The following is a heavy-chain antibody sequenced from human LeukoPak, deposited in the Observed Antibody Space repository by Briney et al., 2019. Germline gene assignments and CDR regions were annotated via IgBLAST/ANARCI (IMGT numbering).Heavy chain of an antibody. Sequence: GASVKVSCKASGYTFTSYYMHWVRQVPGQGLEWMGWINPNSGGTNYAQKFQGRVTMTRDTSISTAYMELSRLRSDDTAVYYCARDEYGIVAGSWFDPWGQGTLVTVSS. J-gene: IGHJ5*02. CDR1: GYTFTSYY. V-gene: IGHV1-2*02. CDR3: ARDEYGIVAGSWFDP. CDR2: INPNSGGT. D-gene: IGHD2-15*01.